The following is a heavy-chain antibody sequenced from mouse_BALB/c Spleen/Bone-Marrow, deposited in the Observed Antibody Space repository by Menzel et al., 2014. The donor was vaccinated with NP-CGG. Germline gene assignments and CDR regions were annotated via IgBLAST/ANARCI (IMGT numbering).Heavy chain of an antibody. CDR3: ARDSSDYLAWFAY. CDR1: GYTFSSYW. V-gene: IGHV1-9*01. J-gene: IGHJ3*01. Sequence: VQLQQSGAELMKPGASAKISCKATGYTFSSYWIEWVRQRPGHGLEWIGEILPGSGSTNSNEKFKGKATFTADTSSNTAYMQLSSLTSENSAIYFCARDSSDYLAWFAYWGQGTLVTVSA. D-gene: IGHD3-2*01. CDR2: ILPGSGST.